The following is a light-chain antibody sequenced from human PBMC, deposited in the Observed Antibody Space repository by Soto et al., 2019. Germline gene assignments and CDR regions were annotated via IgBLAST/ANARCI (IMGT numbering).Light chain of an antibody. V-gene: IGKV3-20*01. CDR2: GAS. Sequence: EIVLTQSPGTLPLSPGERATLSCRASQSVPKNYLAWYQQEPGQAPRLLIYGASSRATGTPDRFSGSGSGTDFTLTISRLEPEDFAVYYCHQYASSPQTFGQGTKVEIK. J-gene: IGKJ1*01. CDR3: HQYASSPQT. CDR1: QSVPKNY.